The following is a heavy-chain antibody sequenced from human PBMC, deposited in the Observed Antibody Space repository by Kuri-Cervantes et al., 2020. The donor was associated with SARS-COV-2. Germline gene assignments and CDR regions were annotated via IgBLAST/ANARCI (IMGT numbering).Heavy chain of an antibody. V-gene: IGHV3-30*18. CDR2: ISYDGSNK. CDR1: GFTFSSYG. J-gene: IGHJ4*02. Sequence: SLKISCAASGFTFSSYGMHWVRQAPGKGLEWVAVISYDGSNKYYADSVKGRFTISRVNSKNTLYLQMNSLRAEDTAAYYCAKDQGDSYGISYFDYWGQGTLVTVSS. D-gene: IGHD5-18*01. CDR3: AKDQGDSYGISYFDY.